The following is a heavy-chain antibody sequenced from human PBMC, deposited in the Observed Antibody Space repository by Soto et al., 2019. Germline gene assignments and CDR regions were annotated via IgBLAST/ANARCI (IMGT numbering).Heavy chain of an antibody. J-gene: IGHJ4*02. Sequence: SETLSLTCAVYGGSFSGYYWSWIRQPPGKGLDWIGEINHSGSTNYNPSLKSRVTISVDSSKTQFSLKLDSVPPADTAVYYCARVRGTAGKRYFDYWGPGTLVT. V-gene: IGHV4-34*01. CDR3: ARVRGTAGKRYFDY. D-gene: IGHD6-13*01. CDR1: GGSFSGYY. CDR2: INHSGST.